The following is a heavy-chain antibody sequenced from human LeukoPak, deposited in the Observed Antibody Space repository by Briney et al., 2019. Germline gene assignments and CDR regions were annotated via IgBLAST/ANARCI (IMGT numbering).Heavy chain of an antibody. V-gene: IGHV3-23*01. CDR2: ISGSSGST. J-gene: IGHJ4*02. D-gene: IGHD6-19*01. CDR1: GFTFSSYA. CDR3: ARDGSTGWSHDY. Sequence: PGGSLRLSCAASGFTFSSYAMSWVRQAPGKGLEWVSAISGSSGSTYYADSVKGRFTISRDNSKNTLYLQMNSLRAEDTALYYCARDGSTGWSHDYWGQGTLVTVSS.